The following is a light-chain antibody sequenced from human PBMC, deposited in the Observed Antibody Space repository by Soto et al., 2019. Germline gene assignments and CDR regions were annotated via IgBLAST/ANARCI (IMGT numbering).Light chain of an antibody. CDR3: QQYGSSPIP. CDR1: QSVSSSY. CDR2: DAS. Sequence: EIILTQSPATLSLSPGERATLSCGASQSVSSSYVAWYQHRPGLAPRLLIHDASSRATGIPDRLSGNKYGTDFTLTIRRLEPEDAAVYDCQQYGSSPIPFGKGTRMEIK. V-gene: IGKV3D-20*01. J-gene: IGKJ5*01.